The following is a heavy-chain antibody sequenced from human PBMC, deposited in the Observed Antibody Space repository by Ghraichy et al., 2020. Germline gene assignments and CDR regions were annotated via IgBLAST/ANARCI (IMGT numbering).Heavy chain of an antibody. D-gene: IGHD6-19*01. CDR2: INHSGST. CDR1: GGSFSGYY. CDR3: ARRITNKKHDYISIAVAGVNDY. J-gene: IGHJ4*02. V-gene: IGHV4-34*01. Sequence: SETLSLTCAVYGGSFSGYYWSWIRQPPGKGLEWIGEINHSGSTNYNPSLKSRVTISVDTSKNQFSLKLSSVTAADTAVYYCARRITNKKHDYISIAVAGVNDYWGQGTLVTVSS.